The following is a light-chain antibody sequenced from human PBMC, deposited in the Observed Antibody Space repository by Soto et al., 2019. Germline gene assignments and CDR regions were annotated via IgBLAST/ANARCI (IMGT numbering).Light chain of an antibody. V-gene: IGLV2-14*01. J-gene: IGLJ1*01. CDR1: SSDVGGYEY. CDR2: DVT. Sequence: QSVLTQPPSASGTPGQRVTISCTGTSSDVGGYEYVSWYQHQPDKAPKLIIYDVTNRPSGVSTRFSGSKSGNTASLTISGIQTEDEADYYCASITRSSTSVFGTGTKVTVL. CDR3: ASITRSSTSV.